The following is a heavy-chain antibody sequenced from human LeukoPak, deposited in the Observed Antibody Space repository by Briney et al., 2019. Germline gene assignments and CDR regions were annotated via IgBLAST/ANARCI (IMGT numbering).Heavy chain of an antibody. Sequence: GGSLRLSCAASGFTFSSYAMSWVRQSPARGLEWAASISPAGGTTYYADYVKGRFTISRDNSNNTLFVHMNSLRAEDTAVYYCAKVRSGSANWALRIFDNWGQGTLVTVSS. CDR2: ISPAGGTT. J-gene: IGHJ4*02. CDR1: GFTFSSYA. V-gene: IGHV3-23*01. D-gene: IGHD1-1*01. CDR3: AKVRSGSANWALRIFDN.